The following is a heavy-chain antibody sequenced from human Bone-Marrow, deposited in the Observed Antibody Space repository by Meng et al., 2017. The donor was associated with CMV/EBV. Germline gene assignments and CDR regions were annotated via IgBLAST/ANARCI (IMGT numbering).Heavy chain of an antibody. Sequence: YVGSFSGYYWSRIRQPPGKGLEWIGEINHSGSTNYNPSLKSRVTISVDTSKNQFSLKLSSVTAADTAVYYCARGGGYYYRDRYFDYWGQGTPVTVSS. CDR2: INHSGST. J-gene: IGHJ4*02. V-gene: IGHV4-34*01. D-gene: IGHD3-22*01. CDR3: ARGGGYYYRDRYFDY. CDR1: VGSFSGYY.